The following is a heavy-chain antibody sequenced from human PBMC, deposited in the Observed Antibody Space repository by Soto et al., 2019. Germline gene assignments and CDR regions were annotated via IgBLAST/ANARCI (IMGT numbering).Heavy chain of an antibody. V-gene: IGHV3-23*01. D-gene: IGHD5-18*01. Sequence: GGSLRLSCASSVFTFISYAMSWVRQAPGKGLEWVSAISGSGGSTYYADSVKGRFTISRDNSKNTLYLQMNSLRAEDTAVYYCAKRSLGYSYVGPYYYYYGMDVWGQGTTVTVSS. CDR3: AKRSLGYSYVGPYYYYYGMDV. CDR1: VFTFISYA. CDR2: ISGSGGST. J-gene: IGHJ6*02.